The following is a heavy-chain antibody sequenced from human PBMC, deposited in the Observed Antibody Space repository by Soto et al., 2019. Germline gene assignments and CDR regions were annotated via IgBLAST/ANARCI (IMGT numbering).Heavy chain of an antibody. Sequence: QVQLQESGPGLVKPSQTLSLTCTVSGGSISSGGYYWSWIRQHPGKGLEWIGYIYYSGSTYYNPSLKSRVTISVDTSKNQFSLTLSSVTAADTAVYYCARARKYCTNGVCDAFDIWGQGTMVTVSS. CDR2: IYYSGST. CDR3: ARARKYCTNGVCDAFDI. D-gene: IGHD2-8*01. CDR1: GGSISSGGYY. V-gene: IGHV4-31*03. J-gene: IGHJ3*02.